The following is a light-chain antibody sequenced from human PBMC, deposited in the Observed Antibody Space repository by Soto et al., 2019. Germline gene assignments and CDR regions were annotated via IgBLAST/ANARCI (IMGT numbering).Light chain of an antibody. Sequence: QSALTQPASVSGSPGQSITISCTGTSSDVGSYNLVSWYKQHQGTAPKLMIYEGSKGPSGVSNRCSGSKSGNTASLTISGLQAEYEADYDCCSYARSGTFFGGGTKLTVL. V-gene: IGLV2-23*03. J-gene: IGLJ2*01. CDR1: SSDVGSYNL. CDR3: CSYARSGTF. CDR2: EGS.